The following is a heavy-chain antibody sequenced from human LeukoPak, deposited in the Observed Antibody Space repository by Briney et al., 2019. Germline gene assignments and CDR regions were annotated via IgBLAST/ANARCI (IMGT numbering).Heavy chain of an antibody. CDR2: IYYSGST. CDR3: ARVGIAVADYYFDY. CDR1: GGSIRSYY. J-gene: IGHJ4*02. Sequence: SETLSLTCTVSGGSIRSYYWSWIRQPPGKGLKWIGYIYYSGSTNYNPSLKSRVTISVDTSKNQFSLKLSSVTAADTAVYYCARVGIAVADYYFDYWGQGTLVTVSS. V-gene: IGHV4-59*01. D-gene: IGHD6-19*01.